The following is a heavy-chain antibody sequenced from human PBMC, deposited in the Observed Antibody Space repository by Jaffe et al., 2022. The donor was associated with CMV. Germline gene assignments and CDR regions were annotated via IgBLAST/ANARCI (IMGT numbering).Heavy chain of an antibody. J-gene: IGHJ3*02. CDR3: ARGTRTNYYDSSGYSSGAFDI. V-gene: IGHV1-2*04. Sequence: QVQLVQSGAEVKKPGASVKVSCKASGYTFTGYYMHWVRQAPGQGLEWMGWINPNSGGTNYAQKFQGWVTMTRDTSISTAYMELSRLRSDDTAVYYCARGTRTNYYDSSGYSSGAFDIWGQGTMVTVSS. CDR2: INPNSGGT. D-gene: IGHD3-22*01. CDR1: GYTFTGYY.